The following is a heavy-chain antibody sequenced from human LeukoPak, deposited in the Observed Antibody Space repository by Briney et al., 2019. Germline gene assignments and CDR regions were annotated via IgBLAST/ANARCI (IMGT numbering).Heavy chain of an antibody. CDR1: GDSVSSNNAA. CDR3: AREGTMVRGVMNHFDY. J-gene: IGHJ4*02. V-gene: IGHV6-1*01. CDR2: TYYRSKWYN. D-gene: IGHD3-10*01. Sequence: QTLSLTCAISGDSVSSNNAAWNWIRQSPSRGLEWLGRTYYRSKWYNDYPPSVRSRITINPDTSKNQFSLQLNSVTPEDTAVYYCAREGTMVRGVMNHFDYWGQGTPVTVSS.